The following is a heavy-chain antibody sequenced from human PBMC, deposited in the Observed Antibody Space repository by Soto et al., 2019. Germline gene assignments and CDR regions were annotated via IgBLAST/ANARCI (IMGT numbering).Heavy chain of an antibody. J-gene: IGHJ4*02. V-gene: IGHV2-5*02. CDR1: GFSLSTSGVG. CDR2: IYWDDSK. CDR3: AHKGPEDWPLDY. D-gene: IGHD3-9*01. Sequence: QITLKESGPTLVRPTQTLTLTCAFSGFSLSTSGVGVGWIRQPPGKALEWLAVIYWDDSKHYSPSLRSRLTITKDTSKNHVVLTMTNMDPMDTGTYYCAHKGPEDWPLDYWGQGTLLTVSS.